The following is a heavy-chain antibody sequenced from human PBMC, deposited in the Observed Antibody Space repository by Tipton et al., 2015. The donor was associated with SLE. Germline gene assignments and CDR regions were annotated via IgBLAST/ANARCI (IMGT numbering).Heavy chain of an antibody. CDR1: GGSISGGIYF. V-gene: IGHV4-31*03. Sequence: TLSLTCTVSGGSISGGIYFWSWIRQHPGKGLEWIGFISYSGTTYYNSALRSRTTISVDTSVSQFSLNLRSVTAADTAVYYCARGSVVADDYWGQGTLVTVSS. D-gene: IGHD2-15*01. CDR2: ISYSGTT. CDR3: ARGSVVADDY. J-gene: IGHJ4*01.